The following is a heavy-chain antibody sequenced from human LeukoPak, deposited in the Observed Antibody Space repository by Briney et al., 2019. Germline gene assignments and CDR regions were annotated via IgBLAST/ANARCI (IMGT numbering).Heavy chain of an antibody. CDR2: INHEGGDI. V-gene: IGHV3-7*01. J-gene: IGHJ6*02. CDR3: ATYIDWVAGDV. D-gene: IGHD3-9*01. Sequence: GSLRLSCAASGFAFSNSWMSWVRQAPGKGLEWVANINHEGGDIHYVDSVKGRFTISRDNAKDSLYLQMNSLRAEDTAVYYCATYIDWVAGDVWGQGTTVTVSS. CDR1: GFAFSNSW.